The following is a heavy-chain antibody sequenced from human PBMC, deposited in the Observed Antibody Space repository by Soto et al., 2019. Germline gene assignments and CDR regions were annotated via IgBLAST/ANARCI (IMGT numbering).Heavy chain of an antibody. CDR1: GFTFRLYG. Sequence: QVQLVESGGGVVQPGRSLRLSCTAYGFTFRLYGMHWVRQTPGKGLEWVAVIWYDGSNKYYADSVKGRFTISRDNSKNTLYLQIDSLRTEDTAVYYCARGDGGNAGHSYYWGQGTLVTVSS. D-gene: IGHD2-15*01. J-gene: IGHJ4*02. CDR2: IWYDGSNK. CDR3: ARGDGGNAGHSYY. V-gene: IGHV3-33*01.